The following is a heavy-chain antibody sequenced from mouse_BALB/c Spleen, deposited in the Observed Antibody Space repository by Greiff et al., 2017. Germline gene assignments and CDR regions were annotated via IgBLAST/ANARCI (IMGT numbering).Heavy chain of an antibody. V-gene: IGHV3-8*02. D-gene: IGHD1-2*01. CDR3: ASANGYDWYFDV. Sequence: EVKLMESGPSLVKPSQTLSLTCSVTGDSITSGYWNWIRKFPGNKLEYMGYISYSGSTYYNPSLKSRISITRDTSKNQYYLQLNSVITEDTATYYCASANGYDWYFDVWGAGTTVTVSS. J-gene: IGHJ1*01. CDR1: GDSITSGY. CDR2: ISYSGST.